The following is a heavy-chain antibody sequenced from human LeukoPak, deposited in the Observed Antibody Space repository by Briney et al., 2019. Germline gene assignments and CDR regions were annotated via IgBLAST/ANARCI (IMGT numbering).Heavy chain of an antibody. CDR2: IIPIFGTA. Sequence: ASVKVSCKASGGTFSSYAISWGRQAPGQGLEWMGRIIPIFGTANYAQKFQGRVTITTDESTSTAYMELSSLRSEDTAVYYCASTCTNGVCPNFDYWGQGTLVTVSS. J-gene: IGHJ4*02. CDR1: GGTFSSYA. V-gene: IGHV1-69*05. D-gene: IGHD2-8*01. CDR3: ASTCTNGVCPNFDY.